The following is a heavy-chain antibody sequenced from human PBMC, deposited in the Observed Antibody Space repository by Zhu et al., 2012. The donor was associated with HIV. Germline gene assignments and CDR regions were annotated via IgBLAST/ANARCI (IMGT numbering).Heavy chain of an antibody. V-gene: IGHV4-39*07. J-gene: IGHJ4*02. CDR3: ARHEAVVPAPVLFDY. D-gene: IGHD6-19*01. CDR2: IYYSGNT. Sequence: QVQLQESGPGLVKPSETLSLTCTVSGDSISSSSYYWGWIRQPPGKGLEWIGSIYYSGNTYYNPTLKSRVTISVDRSKNQFSLKLSSVTAADTAVYYCARHEAVVPAPVLFDYWGQGTLVTVSS. CDR1: GDSISSSSYY.